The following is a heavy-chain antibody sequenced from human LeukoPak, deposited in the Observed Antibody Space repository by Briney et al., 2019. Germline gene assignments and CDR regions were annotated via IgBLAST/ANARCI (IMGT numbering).Heavy chain of an antibody. J-gene: IGHJ3*02. CDR3: ARGVGARPYDAFDI. Sequence: SVKVSCKASGGTFSSYAISWVRQAPGQGLEWMGRIVPILGIANYAQKFQGRVTITADKSTSTAYMELSSLRSEDTAVYYCARGVGARPYDAFDIWGQGTMVTVSS. D-gene: IGHD1-26*01. CDR1: GGTFSSYA. V-gene: IGHV1-69*04. CDR2: IVPILGIA.